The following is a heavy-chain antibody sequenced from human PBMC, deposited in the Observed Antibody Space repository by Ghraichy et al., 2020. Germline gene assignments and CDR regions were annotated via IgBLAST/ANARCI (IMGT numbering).Heavy chain of an antibody. J-gene: IGHJ4*02. CDR3: ATRPDPWGFNDWSGGDY. D-gene: IGHD7-27*01. CDR2: IRGSGGST. V-gene: IGHV3-23*01. CDR1: GFTFSSYA. Sequence: GGSLRLSCAASGFTFSSYAMSWVRQAPGKGLEWVSAIRGSGGSTYYADSVKGRFTITRDNSKNTLYLQMNSLRAEDTAVYYCATRPDPWGFNDWSGGDYWGQGTLVTVSS.